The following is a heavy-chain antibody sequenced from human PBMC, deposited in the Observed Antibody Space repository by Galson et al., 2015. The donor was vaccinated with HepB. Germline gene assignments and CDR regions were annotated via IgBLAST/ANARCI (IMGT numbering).Heavy chain of an antibody. CDR2: INAGNGNT. CDR1: GYIFISNA. J-gene: IGHJ4*02. CDR3: SRYSSSCSPFDY. Sequence: SVKVSCKASGYIFISNAMHWVRQAPGQRLKWIGWINAGNGNTKYSQKFQVRVTVTSDTYASTAYMELSSLRSQDTAVYYCSRYSSSCSPFDYWGQGTLVTVSS. V-gene: IGHV1-3*01. D-gene: IGHD6-13*01.